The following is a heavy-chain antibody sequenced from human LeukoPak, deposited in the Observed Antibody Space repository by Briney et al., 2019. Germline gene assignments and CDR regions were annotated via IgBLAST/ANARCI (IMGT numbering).Heavy chain of an antibody. Sequence: GGSLRLSCAASGFTFSSYAMSWVRQAPGKGLEWVSAISGSGGSTYYADSVKGRFTISRDNSKNTLYLRMNSLRAEDTAVYYCAKDPLYGGNFSPDDYWGQGTLVTVSS. J-gene: IGHJ4*02. CDR1: GFTFSSYA. CDR3: AKDPLYGGNFSPDDY. V-gene: IGHV3-23*01. CDR2: ISGSGGST. D-gene: IGHD4-23*01.